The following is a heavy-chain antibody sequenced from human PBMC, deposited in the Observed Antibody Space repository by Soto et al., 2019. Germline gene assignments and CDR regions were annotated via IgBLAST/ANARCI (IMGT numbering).Heavy chain of an antibody. J-gene: IGHJ6*02. CDR3: AKDRGWLAERYYYGMDV. V-gene: IGHV3-30*18. CDR1: GFTFSSYG. Sequence: QVQLVESGGGVVQPGSSLRLSCAASGFTFSSYGMHWVRQAPGKGLELVAVISYDGSNKYYADSVKGRFTISRDNSKNTLYLQMNSLRAEDTAVYYCAKDRGWLAERYYYGMDVWGQGTTVTVSS. CDR2: ISYDGSNK. D-gene: IGHD6-19*01.